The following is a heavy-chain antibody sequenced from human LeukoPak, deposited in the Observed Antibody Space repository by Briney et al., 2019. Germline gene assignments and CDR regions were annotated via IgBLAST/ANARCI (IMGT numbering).Heavy chain of an antibody. CDR3: ASGSGSYRTPYYYMDV. J-gene: IGHJ6*03. D-gene: IGHD3-10*01. Sequence: GGSLRLSCAASGFTVSSSYMSWVRQAPGKGLEWVSVIYSGGSTYYADSVKGRLTISRDNSKNTLYLQMNSLRAEDTAVYYCASGSGSYRTPYYYMDVWGTGTTVTVSS. CDR2: IYSGGST. V-gene: IGHV3-53*01. CDR1: GFTVSSSY.